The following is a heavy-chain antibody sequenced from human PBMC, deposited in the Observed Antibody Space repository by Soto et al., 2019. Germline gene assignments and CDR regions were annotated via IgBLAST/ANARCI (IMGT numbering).Heavy chain of an antibody. CDR3: ARDGAMMTGILKY. D-gene: IGHD2-21*02. Sequence: QVQLVESGGGVVQPGRSLRLSCEASGFTFSNYAMHWVRQAPGKGLEWVAIISYDGNNRYYPDSVKGRLTISRDNSKNTLYLQMNSLRAEDTAVYYCARDGAMMTGILKYWGQGTLVTVSS. V-gene: IGHV3-30-3*01. J-gene: IGHJ4*02. CDR1: GFTFSNYA. CDR2: ISYDGNNR.